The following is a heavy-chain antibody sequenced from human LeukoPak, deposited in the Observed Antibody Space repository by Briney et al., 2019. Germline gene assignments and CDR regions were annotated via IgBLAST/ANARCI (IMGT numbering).Heavy chain of an antibody. CDR2: IVVGSGNT. V-gene: IGHV1-58*01. J-gene: IGHJ4*02. Sequence: SVKVSCKASGFTFTSSAVQWVRQARGQRLEWIGWIVVGSGNTNYAQKFQERVTITRDMSTSTAYMELSSLRSEDTAVYYCAAGGFGGAAALNYWGQGTLVTVSS. D-gene: IGHD3-16*01. CDR3: AAGGFGGAAALNY. CDR1: GFTFTSSA.